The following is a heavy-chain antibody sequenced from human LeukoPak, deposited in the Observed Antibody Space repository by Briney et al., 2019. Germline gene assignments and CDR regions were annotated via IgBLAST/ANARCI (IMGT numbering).Heavy chain of an antibody. CDR1: GFTFDDYA. CDR2: ISWNSGSI. V-gene: IGHV3-9*01. Sequence: GRSLRLSCAASGFTFDDYAMHWVRQAPGKGLEWVSGISWNSGSIGYADSVKGRFTISRDNAKNSLYLQMNSLRAEDTAVYYCARNYLDSSGWYGLRSWGQGTLVTVSS. J-gene: IGHJ5*02. CDR3: ARNYLDSSGWYGLRS. D-gene: IGHD6-19*01.